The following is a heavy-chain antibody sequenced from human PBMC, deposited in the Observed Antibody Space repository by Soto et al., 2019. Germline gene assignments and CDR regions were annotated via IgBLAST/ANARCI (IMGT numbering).Heavy chain of an antibody. CDR1: GYTFTSYG. V-gene: IGHV1-18*01. Sequence: ASVKVSCKASGYTFTSYGISWVRQAPGQGLEWMGWISAYNGNTNYAQKLQGRVTMTTDTSTSTAYMELRSLRSDDTAVYYCARDTGAVAGTPYYYYGMDVWGQGTTVTVSS. J-gene: IGHJ6*02. CDR2: ISAYNGNT. D-gene: IGHD6-19*01. CDR3: ARDTGAVAGTPYYYYGMDV.